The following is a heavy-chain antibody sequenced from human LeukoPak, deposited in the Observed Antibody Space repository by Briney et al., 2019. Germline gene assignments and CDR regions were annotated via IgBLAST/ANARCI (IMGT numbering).Heavy chain of an antibody. J-gene: IGHJ4*02. Sequence: GGSLRLFCAASGFTFSRYAMHWVRQAPGKGLEYVSAISSNGGSTYYANSVKGRFTISRDNSKNTLYLKMGSLRAEDMAVYYCAKDPRLERAVGSHLDYWGQGTLVTVSS. CDR2: ISSNGGST. CDR3: AKDPRLERAVGSHLDY. D-gene: IGHD1-1*01. V-gene: IGHV3-64*01. CDR1: GFTFSRYA.